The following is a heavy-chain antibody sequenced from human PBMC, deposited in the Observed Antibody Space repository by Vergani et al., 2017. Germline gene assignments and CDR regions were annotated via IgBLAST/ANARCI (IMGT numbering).Heavy chain of an antibody. CDR1: GFTFSGSA. CDR3: TRYSSSSQGFDY. Sequence: EVQLVESGGGLVQPGGSLKLSCAASGFTFSGSAMHWVRQASGKGLEWVGRIRSKANSYATAYAASVKGRFTISRDDSKNTAYLQMNSLKTEDTAVYYCTRYSSSSQGFDYWGQGTLVTVSS. CDR2: IRSKANSYAT. J-gene: IGHJ4*02. D-gene: IGHD6-6*01. V-gene: IGHV3-73*01.